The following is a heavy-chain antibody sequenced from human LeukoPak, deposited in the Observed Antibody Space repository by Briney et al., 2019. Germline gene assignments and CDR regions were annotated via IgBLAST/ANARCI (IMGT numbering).Heavy chain of an antibody. Sequence: SETLSLTCTVSGGSISSYYWSWIRQPPGKGLEWIGYIYYSGSTNYNPSLKSRVTISVDTSKNQLSLKLSSVTAADTAVYYCARDLGSSWYAGFDYWGQGTLVTVSS. D-gene: IGHD6-13*01. CDR1: GGSISSYY. V-gene: IGHV4-59*01. J-gene: IGHJ4*02. CDR2: IYYSGST. CDR3: ARDLGSSWYAGFDY.